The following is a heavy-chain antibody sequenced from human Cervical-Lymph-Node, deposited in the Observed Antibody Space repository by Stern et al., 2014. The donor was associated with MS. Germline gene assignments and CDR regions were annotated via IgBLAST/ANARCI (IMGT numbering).Heavy chain of an antibody. Sequence: QVQLVQSGAEVKKPGASVKVSCKSSGYTFTSHYMHWVRQAPGQGLEWMGTINPSGRNTYYAQKFQGRVTMTRDTSTSTVYMDLTSLRSDDTAVYFCARDFPLYGSSFDYWGQGTLVIVSS. CDR2: INPSGRNT. J-gene: IGHJ4*02. CDR1: GYTFTSHY. CDR3: ARDFPLYGSSFDY. D-gene: IGHD3-10*01. V-gene: IGHV1-46*03.